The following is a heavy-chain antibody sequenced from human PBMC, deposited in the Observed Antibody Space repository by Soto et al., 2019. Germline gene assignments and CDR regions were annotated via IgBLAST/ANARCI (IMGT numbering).Heavy chain of an antibody. J-gene: IGHJ4*02. CDR2: INPSGGST. D-gene: IGHD2-2*01. CDR3: ARGFFAVVVPAAKLNYFDY. V-gene: IGHV1-46*03. Sequence: ASVKVSCTASGYTFTSYYMHWVRQAPGQGLEWMGIINPSGGSTGYAQKFQGRVTMTRDTSTSTVYMELSSLRSEDTAVYYCARGFFAVVVPAAKLNYFDYWGQGTLVTVSS. CDR1: GYTFTSYY.